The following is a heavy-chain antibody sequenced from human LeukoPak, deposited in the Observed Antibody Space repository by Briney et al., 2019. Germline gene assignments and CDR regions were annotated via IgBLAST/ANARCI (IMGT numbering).Heavy chain of an antibody. CDR3: ARDSFETDIDY. D-gene: IGHD1-14*01. J-gene: IGHJ4*02. CDR1: GSTFSSYW. V-gene: IGHV3-7*01. Sequence: PGGSLRLSCAVSGSTFSSYWMSWVRQAPGKGLEWVGNIKEDGSEKYYVDSVKGRFTISRDKAKNSLYLQMNSLRAEDTAVYYCARDSFETDIDYWGQGTLVTVSS. CDR2: IKEDGSEK.